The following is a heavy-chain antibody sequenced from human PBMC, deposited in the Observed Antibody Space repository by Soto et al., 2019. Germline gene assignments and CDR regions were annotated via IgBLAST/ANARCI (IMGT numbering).Heavy chain of an antibody. CDR3: ARRDGDDDYFDY. Sequence: QVQLQGSGPGLVKPSETLSLTCTVSGGSISSHYWSWIRQPPVQGLEWIGYIYYSRSTNYNPSRKSRFTISVDTSKSQLSLLLSSVTAADTAVYFCARRDGDDDYFDYWGQGALVTVSS. D-gene: IGHD5-12*01. CDR2: IYYSRST. J-gene: IGHJ4*02. V-gene: IGHV4-59*08. CDR1: GGSISSHY.